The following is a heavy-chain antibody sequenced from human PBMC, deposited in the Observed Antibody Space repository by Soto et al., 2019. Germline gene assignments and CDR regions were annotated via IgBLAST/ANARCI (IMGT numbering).Heavy chain of an antibody. V-gene: IGHV4-34*01. CDR2: IYYSGST. CDR1: GGSFSGYY. Sequence: TSETLSLTCAVYGGSFSGYYWSWIRQPPGKGLEWIGYIYYSGSTYYNPSLKSRVTISVDTSKNQFSLKLSSVTAADTAVYYCAREGGDILTGYFDYW. J-gene: IGHJ4*01. CDR3: AREGGDILTGYFDY. D-gene: IGHD3-9*01.